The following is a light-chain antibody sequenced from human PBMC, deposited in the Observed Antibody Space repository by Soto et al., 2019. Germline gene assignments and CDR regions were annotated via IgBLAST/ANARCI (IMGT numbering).Light chain of an antibody. J-gene: IGLJ2*01. CDR1: GSDIGGYNF. V-gene: IGLV2-14*01. CDR2: GVS. Sequence: QSALTQPPSASGSPGQSVTISCTGTGSDIGGYNFVSWYQQHPGKAPKLLIYGVSNRPSGISSHFSGSKSGNTASLTISGLQAEDEADYYCSSYTSTNTLIFGGGTKLTVL. CDR3: SSYTSTNTLI.